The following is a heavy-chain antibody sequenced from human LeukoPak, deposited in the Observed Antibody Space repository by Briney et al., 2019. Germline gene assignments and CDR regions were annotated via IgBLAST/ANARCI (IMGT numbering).Heavy chain of an antibody. J-gene: IGHJ5*02. CDR3: AREDYYDSSGYYDWFDP. CDR1: GYTFTSYD. V-gene: IGHV1-8*01. Sequence: ASVKVSCKASGYTFTSYDINWVRQATGQGLEWMGWMNPNSGNTGYAQKFQGRVTMTRNTSISTAYMELSSPRSEDTAVYYCAREDYYDSSGYYDWFDPWGQGTLVTVSS. D-gene: IGHD3-22*01. CDR2: MNPNSGNT.